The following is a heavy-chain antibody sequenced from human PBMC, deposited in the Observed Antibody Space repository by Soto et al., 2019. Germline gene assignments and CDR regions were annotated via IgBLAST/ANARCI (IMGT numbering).Heavy chain of an antibody. Sequence: VGSLRLSCVGSGFSFSSYAMTWVRQAPGKGLEWVSVISGRDGSTYYADSVKGRFTISRDNSKNTLYLQMNTLRAEDTAVYYCARDRERDAWYEDYWGQGTLVTVSS. J-gene: IGHJ4*02. CDR2: ISGRDGST. V-gene: IGHV3-23*01. D-gene: IGHD6-13*01. CDR3: ARDRERDAWYEDY. CDR1: GFSFSSYA.